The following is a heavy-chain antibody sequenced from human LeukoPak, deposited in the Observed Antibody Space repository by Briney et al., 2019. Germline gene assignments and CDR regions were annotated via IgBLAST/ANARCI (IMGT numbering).Heavy chain of an antibody. CDR1: GFTFSSYS. Sequence: PGGSLRLSCAASGFTFSSYSMNRVRQAPGKGLEWVSSISSSSSYICYADSVKGRFTISRDNAKNSLYLQMNSLRAEDTAVYYCARDRYWGQGTLVTVSS. CDR3: ARDRY. CDR2: ISSSSSYI. J-gene: IGHJ4*02. V-gene: IGHV3-21*01.